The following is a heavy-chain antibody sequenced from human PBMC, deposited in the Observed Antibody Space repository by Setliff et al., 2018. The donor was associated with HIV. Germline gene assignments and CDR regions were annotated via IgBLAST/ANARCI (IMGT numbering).Heavy chain of an antibody. J-gene: IGHJ4*02. Sequence: ASVKVSCKASGYTCSGYAIHWVRQAPGQRLEWMGRIDTDNGYRRYSPKLQGRVTITKDTSANTAYMELRGLRSEDTAVYYCARWCAAAGCYPAIYHFDSWGQGTLVTVS. CDR2: IDTDNGYR. D-gene: IGHD2-2*01. V-gene: IGHV1-3*04. CDR1: GYTCSGYA. CDR3: ARWCAAAGCYPAIYHFDS.